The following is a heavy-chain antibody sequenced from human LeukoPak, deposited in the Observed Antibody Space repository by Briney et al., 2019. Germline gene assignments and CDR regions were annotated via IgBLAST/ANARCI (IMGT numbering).Heavy chain of an antibody. CDR3: ARALGKNWFDL. D-gene: IGHD3-16*01. CDR1: GDSVSSNSAV. V-gene: IGHV6-1*01. Sequence: SQTLSLTCAISGDSVSSNSAVWNWIRQSPSRGLEWLGRTYYRSKWFNDYAVSVKSRIIIGPDTSKNQFSLQLNSVTPEDTAVYYCARALGKNWFDLWGQGTLATVSS. CDR2: TYYRSKWFN. J-gene: IGHJ5*02.